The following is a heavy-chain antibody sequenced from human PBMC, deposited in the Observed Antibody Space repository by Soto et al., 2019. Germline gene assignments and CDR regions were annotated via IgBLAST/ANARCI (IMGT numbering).Heavy chain of an antibody. CDR2: ISAYNGNT. CDR3: ARDAAIGMNDY. Sequence: QVQLVQSGAEVKKPGASVKVSCKASGYTFTSYGISWVRQAPGQGLEWMGWISAYNGNTKHTQKHQGRVTMTTDTSTSTAYMELRSLRSDDTAVYYWARDAAIGMNDYWGQGTLVNVSS. D-gene: IGHD1-20*01. CDR1: GYTFTSYG. V-gene: IGHV1-18*01. J-gene: IGHJ4*02.